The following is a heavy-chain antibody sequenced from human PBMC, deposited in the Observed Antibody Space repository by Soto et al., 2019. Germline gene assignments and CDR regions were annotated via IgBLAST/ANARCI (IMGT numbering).Heavy chain of an antibody. CDR3: TTGITIFGVVHYYYYMDV. CDR1: GFTFSNAW. V-gene: IGHV3-15*01. D-gene: IGHD3-3*01. CDR2: IKSKTDGGTT. J-gene: IGHJ6*03. Sequence: PGGSLRLSCAASGFTFSNAWMSWVRQAQGKGLEKVGRIKSKTDGGTTDYAAPVKGRFTISRDDSKNTLYLQMNSLKTEDTAVYYCTTGITIFGVVHYYYYMDVWGKGTTVTVSS.